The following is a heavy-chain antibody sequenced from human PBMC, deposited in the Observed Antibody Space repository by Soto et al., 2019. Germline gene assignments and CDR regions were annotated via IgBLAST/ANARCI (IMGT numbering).Heavy chain of an antibody. J-gene: IGHJ4*02. CDR3: AKQESDWNDRFDY. V-gene: IGHV3-30*18. CDR1: GFSFSSYG. CDR2: ISYDGTDK. D-gene: IGHD1-1*01. Sequence: QVQLVESGGGVVQPGRSLRLSCAASGFSFSSYGMHWVRQAPGKGLEWVAMISYDGTDKYYADSVKGRFTVSRDNSKNAVYLQMNSLRAEDTAVYYFAKQESDWNDRFDYCGQGTLVTVSS.